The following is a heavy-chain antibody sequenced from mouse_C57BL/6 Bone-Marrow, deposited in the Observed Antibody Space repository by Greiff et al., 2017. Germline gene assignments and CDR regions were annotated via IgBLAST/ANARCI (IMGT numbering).Heavy chain of an antibody. CDR3: ARDRGSYFDY. Sequence: ESGPGLVKPSQTVFLTCTVTGISITTGNYRWSWIRQFPGNKLEWIGYIYYSGTITYNPSLTSRTTITRDTPQNQFFLEMNAVTAEDTATCYCARDRGSYFDYWGQGTTLTVSS. D-gene: IGHD3-1*01. V-gene: IGHV3-5*01. CDR2: IYYSGTI. CDR1: GISITTGNYR. J-gene: IGHJ2*01.